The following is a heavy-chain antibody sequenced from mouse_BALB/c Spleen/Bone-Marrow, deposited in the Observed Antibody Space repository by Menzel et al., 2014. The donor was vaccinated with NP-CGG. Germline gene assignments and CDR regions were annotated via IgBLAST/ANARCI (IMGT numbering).Heavy chain of an antibody. V-gene: IGHV1-14*01. CDR2: INPYNDGI. CDR3: ASGTPATSYYALDY. Sequence: LQESGPELVKPEASVKMSCKASGYTFTRYVIHWVRQKPGQGLEWIGYINPYNDGIKYNEKFKGKATLTSDKSSSTAYMELSSLTSEDSAVYYCASGTPATSYYALDYWGQGTSVTVSS. CDR1: GYTFTRYV. J-gene: IGHJ4*01. D-gene: IGHD1-2*01.